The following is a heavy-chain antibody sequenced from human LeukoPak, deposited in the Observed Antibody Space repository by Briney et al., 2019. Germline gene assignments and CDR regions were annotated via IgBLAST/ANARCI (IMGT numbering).Heavy chain of an antibody. J-gene: IGHJ4*02. CDR2: INPNSGRT. D-gene: IGHD6-13*01. CDR1: GYTFTSSD. Sequence: PWASVKVSCKPSGYTFTSSDINWVRQAAGQGLEWMGWINPNSGRTGYAQKFQGRVTMTANTSISTAYMELSSLRFDDTAVYYCARGRSGLAAAGTYDYWGQGTLITVSS. CDR3: ARGRSGLAAAGTYDY. V-gene: IGHV1-8*01.